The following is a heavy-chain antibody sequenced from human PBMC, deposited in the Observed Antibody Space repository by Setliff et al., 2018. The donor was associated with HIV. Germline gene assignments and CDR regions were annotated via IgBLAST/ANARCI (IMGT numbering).Heavy chain of an antibody. CDR1: GYTFTTYS. D-gene: IGHD3-10*01. CDR2: INVGKGDT. CDR3: VRGALLAAFDFDH. V-gene: IGHV1-3*01. Sequence: VASVKVSCKTSGYTFTTYSIHWVRQAPGQSLEWMGWINVGKGDTKYSQELQGRITLTTDTSANTAYMELSSLRFDDTAVYFCVRGALLAAFDFDHWGHGTLVTVSS. J-gene: IGHJ4*01.